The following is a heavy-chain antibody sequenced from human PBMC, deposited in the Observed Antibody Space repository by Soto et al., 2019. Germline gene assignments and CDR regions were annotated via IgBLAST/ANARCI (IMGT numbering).Heavy chain of an antibody. CDR1: GFTVSSYS. Sequence: GGALRVFSGAAGFTVSSYSMNWVRQAPGKGLEWVSSISSSSSYIYYAESVKGRFTISRDNAKNSLYLQMNSLRPEDTAVYYCARDMYSSGLSEGAYDIWGQVTTFPAS. CDR3: ARDMYSSGLSEGAYDI. D-gene: IGHD6-19*01. J-gene: IGHJ3*02. CDR2: ISSSSSYI. V-gene: IGHV3-21*01.